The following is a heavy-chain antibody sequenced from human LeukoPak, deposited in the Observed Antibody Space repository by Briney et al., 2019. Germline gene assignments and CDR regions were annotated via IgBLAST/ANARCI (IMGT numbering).Heavy chain of an antibody. CDR3: ARDQIYYDSSGYLDY. CDR2: IWYDGSNR. V-gene: IGHV3-33*01. J-gene: IGHJ4*02. D-gene: IGHD3-22*01. CDR1: GFTFSSYG. Sequence: GGSLRLSCAASGFTFSSYGMHWVRPAPGKGREWGAVIWYDGSNRYYADSVKGRFTISRDNSKNTLYLQMNSLRAEDTAVYYCARDQIYYDSSGYLDYWGQGTLVTVSS.